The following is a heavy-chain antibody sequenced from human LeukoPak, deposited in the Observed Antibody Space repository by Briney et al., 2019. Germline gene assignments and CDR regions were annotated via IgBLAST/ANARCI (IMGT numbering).Heavy chain of an antibody. CDR2: ISYDGSNK. Sequence: QPGGSLSLSCAASGFTFSSYAMHWVRQAPGKGLEWVAVISYDGSNKYYADSVKGRFTISRDNSKNTLYLQMNSLRAEDTALYYCAREDNGYYDFWSGYSYYFDYWGQGTLVTVSS. V-gene: IGHV3-30*04. CDR1: GFTFSSYA. D-gene: IGHD3-3*01. J-gene: IGHJ4*02. CDR3: AREDNGYYDFWSGYSYYFDY.